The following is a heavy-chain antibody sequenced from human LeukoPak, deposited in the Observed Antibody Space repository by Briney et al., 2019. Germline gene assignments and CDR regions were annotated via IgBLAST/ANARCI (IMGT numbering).Heavy chain of an antibody. CDR2: ISTSGGNT. Sequence: GGSLRLSCAASGFTFSNYAMSWVRQAPGKGLEWVSDISTSGGNTYYADSVKGRFTISRDNSKNSLYLQMNSLRAEDTAVYYCARKGCSSISCLYYYYMDVWGKGTTVTVSS. CDR1: GFTFSNYA. V-gene: IGHV3-23*01. CDR3: ARKGCSSISCLYYYYMDV. J-gene: IGHJ6*03. D-gene: IGHD2-2*01.